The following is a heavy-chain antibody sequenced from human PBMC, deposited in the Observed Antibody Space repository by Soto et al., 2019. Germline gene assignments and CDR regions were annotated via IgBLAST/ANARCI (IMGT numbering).Heavy chain of an antibody. Sequence: GASVKVSCKASVYIFTNHYIQWVRQAPGQGLEWMGIINPSGGSTNYLQKFQGRITMTRDTSTSTVYMELSSLRSEDTAVYFCARADYYDSSGFYYDCWGQGSLVTVSS. CDR3: ARADYYDSSGFYYDC. V-gene: IGHV1-46*01. J-gene: IGHJ4*02. CDR1: VYIFTNHY. CDR2: INPSGGST. D-gene: IGHD3-22*01.